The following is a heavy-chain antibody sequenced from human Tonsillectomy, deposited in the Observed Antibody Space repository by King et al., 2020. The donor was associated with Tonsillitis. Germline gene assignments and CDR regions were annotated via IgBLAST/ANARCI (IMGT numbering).Heavy chain of an antibody. J-gene: IGHJ6*03. CDR1: GFTFSSYS. CDR2: ISSSSSYI. Sequence: VQLVESGGGLVKPGGSLRLSCAASGFTFSSYSMNWVRQAPGKGLEWVSSISSSSSYIYYADSVKGRFTISRDNAKNSLYLQMNSLRAEDTAVYYCARSVRITGTTDYYFYYYMDVWGKGATVTVSS. D-gene: IGHD1-7*01. V-gene: IGHV3-21*01. CDR3: ARSVRITGTTDYYFYYYMDV.